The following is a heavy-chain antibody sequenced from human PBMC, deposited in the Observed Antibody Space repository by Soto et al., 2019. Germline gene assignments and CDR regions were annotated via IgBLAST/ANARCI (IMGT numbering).Heavy chain of an antibody. Sequence: SVSNAWMNWVRQAPGKGLEWVGRIKSKTDGGTTDYAAPVKGRFTISRDDSKNTLYLQMNSLKTEDTAVYYCTTDPRELLLRYPYWFDPWGQGTLVTVSS. CDR2: IKSKTDGGTT. V-gene: IGHV3-15*07. CDR3: TTDPRELLLRYPYWFDP. J-gene: IGHJ5*02. CDR1: SVSNAW. D-gene: IGHD2-15*01.